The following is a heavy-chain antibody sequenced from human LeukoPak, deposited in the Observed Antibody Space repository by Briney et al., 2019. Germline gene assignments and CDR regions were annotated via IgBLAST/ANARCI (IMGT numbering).Heavy chain of an antibody. D-gene: IGHD3-3*01. Sequence: ASVKVSCKASGYTFTSYGISWVRQAPGQGLEWMGWISAYNGNTNYAQKLQGRVTMTTDTSTSTAYMELRSLRSDDTAVYYCARVQYYDFWSGYRSPNTYYYYGMDVWGQGPRSPSP. CDR3: ARVQYYDFWSGYRSPNTYYYYGMDV. CDR1: GYTFTSYG. CDR2: ISAYNGNT. J-gene: IGHJ6*02. V-gene: IGHV1-18*01.